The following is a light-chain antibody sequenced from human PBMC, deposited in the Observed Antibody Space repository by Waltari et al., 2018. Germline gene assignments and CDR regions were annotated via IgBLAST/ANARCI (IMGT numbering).Light chain of an antibody. Sequence: QSALTQPASVSGSPGQSITISCTAASSDVGHFHLVSWYQQFPGEAPKLIIYDLNKRPSGVSHRFSGSTSGNSASLTISGLQAEDEAAYYCCSYAGSNTWVFGGGTKLTVL. J-gene: IGLJ3*02. CDR3: CSYAGSNTWV. CDR1: SSDVGHFHL. CDR2: DLN. V-gene: IGLV2-23*02.